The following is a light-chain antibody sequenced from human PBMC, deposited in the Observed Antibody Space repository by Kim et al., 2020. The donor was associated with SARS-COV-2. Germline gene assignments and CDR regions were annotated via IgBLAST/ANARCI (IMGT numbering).Light chain of an antibody. CDR1: QHVGSSN. CDR3: QQYSSSPYT. CDR2: GAS. V-gene: IGKV3-20*01. J-gene: IGKJ2*01. Sequence: CPRERGTLPSSTCQHVGSSNLAWYQQKPGQAPRLLIYGASSRATGIPDRFSGSGSGTDFTLTISRLEPEDFAVYYCQQYSSSPYTFGQGTKLEI.